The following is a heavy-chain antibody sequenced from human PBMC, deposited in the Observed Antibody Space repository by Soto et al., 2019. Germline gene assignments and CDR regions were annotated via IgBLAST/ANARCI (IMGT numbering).Heavy chain of an antibody. V-gene: IGHV4-59*02. CDR1: GGFVSSYH. CDR2: IYYNGTT. Sequence: VQLQESGEGLVKPSETLSLTCTVSGGFVSSYHWTWIRQSPGKGLEWIGYIYYNGTTDYNPSLKSRVTISVSTSKRQFSLRLTSVTAADTAVYYCAREFFWRSSSSPTYYYYLDVWGKGTTVTVSS. CDR3: AREFFWRSSSSPTYYYYLDV. D-gene: IGHD6-6*01. J-gene: IGHJ6*03.